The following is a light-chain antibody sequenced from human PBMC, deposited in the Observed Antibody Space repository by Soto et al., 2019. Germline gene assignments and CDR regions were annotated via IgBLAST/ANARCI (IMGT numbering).Light chain of an antibody. CDR1: QSVSNY. Sequence: EIVLTQSPATLSLSPGERASLSCGASQSVSNYLAWYQQKPGQAPRLLIYDASNRATGIPARFSGSGSGTDFTLTISSLEPEDFAVYYCQQRSNWLWTXGQGTKVDIK. CDR3: QQRSNWLWT. J-gene: IGKJ1*01. V-gene: IGKV3-11*01. CDR2: DAS.